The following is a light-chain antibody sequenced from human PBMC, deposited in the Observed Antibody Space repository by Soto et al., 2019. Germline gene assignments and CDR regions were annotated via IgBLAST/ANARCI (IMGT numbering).Light chain of an antibody. J-gene: IGKJ3*01. Sequence: DIQMTQSPSTLSASVGDRVTITCRASQSISSWLAWYQQKPGKAPKLLIYDASSLESGVPSRFSGSGSGTEFTLTISSLQPDDFATYYCQQYNSYSPSCTFGPGTKVDIK. CDR1: QSISSW. CDR3: QQYNSYSPSCT. V-gene: IGKV1-5*01. CDR2: DAS.